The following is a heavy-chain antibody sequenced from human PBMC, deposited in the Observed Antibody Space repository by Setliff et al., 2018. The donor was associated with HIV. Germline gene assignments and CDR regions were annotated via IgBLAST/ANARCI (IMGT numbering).Heavy chain of an antibody. D-gene: IGHD3-9*01. CDR2: TTAYDGHT. Sequence: GASVKVSCKTSGYTFKTYGINWVRQAPGQGLEWMGWTTAYDGHTDYAQKFKGRVTMTTDTSTSTAYMELGSLRAEDTAVYYCARDRYDLLTGYQDGNWFDPWGQGTLVTVSS. CDR3: ARDRYDLLTGYQDGNWFDP. V-gene: IGHV1-18*01. J-gene: IGHJ5*02. CDR1: GYTFKTYG.